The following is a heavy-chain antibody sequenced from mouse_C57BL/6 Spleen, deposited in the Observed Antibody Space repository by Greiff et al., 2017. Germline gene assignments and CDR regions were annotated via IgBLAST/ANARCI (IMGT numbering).Heavy chain of an antibody. CDR3: ARERGRYFDV. CDR2: INPYNGGT. Sequence: EVQLQQSGPVLVKPGASVTMSCKASGYTFTDYYMNWVKPSHGKSLEWIGVINPYNGGTSYNPKFKGKATLTVDKSSSTAYMELNSLTSEDSAVYYCARERGRYFDVWGTGTTVTVSS. J-gene: IGHJ1*03. V-gene: IGHV1-19*01. CDR1: GYTFTDYY.